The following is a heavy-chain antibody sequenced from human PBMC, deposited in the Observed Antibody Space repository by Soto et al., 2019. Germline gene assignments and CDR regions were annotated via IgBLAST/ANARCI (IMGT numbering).Heavy chain of an antibody. D-gene: IGHD3-3*01. V-gene: IGHV3-53*01. Sequence: GGSLRLSCAASGFTVSSNYLSWVRQAPGKGLEWVSVIFSADNTHYADSVKGRFTISRDNSKNTVFLQMNSLRAEDTAVYYCAITGAGYYIVWGQGTPVTAPQ. CDR1: GFTVSSNY. CDR3: AITGAGYYIV. CDR2: IFSADNT. J-gene: IGHJ4*02.